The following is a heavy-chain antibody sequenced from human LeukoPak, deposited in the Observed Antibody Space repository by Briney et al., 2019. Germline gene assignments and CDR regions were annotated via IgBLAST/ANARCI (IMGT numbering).Heavy chain of an antibody. V-gene: IGHV3-7*01. CDR2: TKQDGSEK. Sequence: AGGSLRLSCAASRFTFSYYWMSWVRQAPGKGLEWVANTKQDGSEKYYVDSVKGRFTISRDNAKNSLYLQMNSLRVEDTAVYFCARERNTAIVTAFDIWGQGTMVTVSS. D-gene: IGHD5-18*01. J-gene: IGHJ3*02. CDR3: ARERNTAIVTAFDI. CDR1: RFTFSYYW.